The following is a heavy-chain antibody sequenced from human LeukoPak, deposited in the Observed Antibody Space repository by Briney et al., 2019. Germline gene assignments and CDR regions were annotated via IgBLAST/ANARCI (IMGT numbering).Heavy chain of an antibody. D-gene: IGHD2-15*01. Sequence: GGSLRLSCAASGFTFSSYAMSWVRQAPGNGLEWVSAISGSGGSTYYADSVKGRFTISRDNSKNTLYLQMNSLRAEDTAVYYCAKDLVVVAARPSTHDYWGQGTLVTVSS. CDR3: AKDLVVVAARPSTHDY. CDR2: ISGSGGST. V-gene: IGHV3-23*01. J-gene: IGHJ4*02. CDR1: GFTFSSYA.